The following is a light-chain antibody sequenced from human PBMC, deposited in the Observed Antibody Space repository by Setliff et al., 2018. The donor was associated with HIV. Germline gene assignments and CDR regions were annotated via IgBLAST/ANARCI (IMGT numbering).Light chain of an antibody. V-gene: IGLV2-11*01. CDR1: SSDVGTYDY. CDR2: DVS. CDR3: CAYAGSYTSLYV. Sequence: QSALTQPPSVSGSPGQSVTISCTGTSSDVGTYDYVSWYQQHPGKAPKLMIYDVSQRPSGVPDRFSGSKSGNPASLTISGLQAVDEADYCCCAYAGSYTSLYVFGTGTKVTVL. J-gene: IGLJ1*01.